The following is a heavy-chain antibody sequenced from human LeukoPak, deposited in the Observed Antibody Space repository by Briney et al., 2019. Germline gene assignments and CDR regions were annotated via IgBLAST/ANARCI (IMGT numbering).Heavy chain of an antibody. CDR3: ARARGYYMDV. J-gene: IGHJ6*03. V-gene: IGHV3-7*04. Sequence: GGSLRLSCVDSGVTFSNYWMNWVRQAPGKGLEWVANINQDGSEKYYVDSVKGRFTISRDNAKKSLYLQMNSLRAEDTAVYYCARARGYYMDVWGKGATVTVSS. CDR1: GVTFSNYW. D-gene: IGHD3-10*01. CDR2: INQDGSEK.